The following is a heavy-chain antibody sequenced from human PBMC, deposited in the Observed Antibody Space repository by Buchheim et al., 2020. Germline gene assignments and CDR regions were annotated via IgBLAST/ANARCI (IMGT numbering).Heavy chain of an antibody. CDR3: ARDLVGVAADH. D-gene: IGHD2-8*01. CDR1: GYTFTGYY. Sequence: QVQLVQSGAEVKKPGASVKVSCKASGYTFTGYYMHWVRLAPGQGLEWMGIVNPKGGSSTEYAQKFQGRVTMTTDTSTSTVYLELTSRRSEDTAVYYCARDLVGVAADHWGPGTL. CDR2: VNPKGGSST. J-gene: IGHJ4*02. V-gene: IGHV1-46*01.